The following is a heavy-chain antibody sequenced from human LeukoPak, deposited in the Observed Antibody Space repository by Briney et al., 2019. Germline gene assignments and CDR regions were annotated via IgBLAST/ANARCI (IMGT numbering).Heavy chain of an antibody. V-gene: IGHV1-2*02. CDR1: GYTFTGYY. CDR2: INPNSGGT. D-gene: IGHD3-22*01. Sequence: ASVKVSCKASGYTFTGYYMHWVRQAPGQGLEWMGWINPNSGGTNYAQKFQGRVTMTRDTSISTAYMELSRLRSDDTAVYYCARGVAMIVVVINDAFDIWGQGTTVTVSS. J-gene: IGHJ3*02. CDR3: ARGVAMIVVVINDAFDI.